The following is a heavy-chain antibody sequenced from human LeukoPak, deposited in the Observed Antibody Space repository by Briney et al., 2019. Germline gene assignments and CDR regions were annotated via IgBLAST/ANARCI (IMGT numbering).Heavy chain of an antibody. CDR3: ARDRDWNDAFEMDV. J-gene: IGHJ6*02. CDR1: GFTFSNYE. D-gene: IGHD1-1*01. Sequence: GGFLRLSCAASGFTFSNYEMNWVRQAPGKGLEWISYISRSGNNIYYKDSVRGRFTISRDDAKDSLYLQMNSLRFEDTAVYYCARDRDWNDAFEMDVWGQGTTVTVSS. CDR2: ISRSGNNI. V-gene: IGHV3-48*03.